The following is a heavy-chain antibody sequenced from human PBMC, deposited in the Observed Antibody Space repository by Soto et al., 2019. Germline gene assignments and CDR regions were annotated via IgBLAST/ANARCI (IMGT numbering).Heavy chain of an antibody. CDR1: GFHPGTRGVG. J-gene: IGHJ4*02. V-gene: IGHV2-5*02. D-gene: IGHD3-16*01. CDR3: AHRRRGSYFDY. Sequence: QITLKESGPTLVKPTQTLTRTCTFSGFHPGTRGVGVGWFRQPPEKPLECLAPIYWDDDKRYSPSLKSSLTITKDTSKNQVVLTMTNMDPVDTATYYCAHRRRGSYFDYWGQGTLVTVSS. CDR2: IYWDDDK.